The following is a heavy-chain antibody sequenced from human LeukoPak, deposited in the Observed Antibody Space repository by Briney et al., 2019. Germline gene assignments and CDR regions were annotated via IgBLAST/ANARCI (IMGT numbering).Heavy chain of an antibody. Sequence: SETLSLTCAISGHSTTRGYYWAWFLPSPGKGLEWIATFFQSHKSFYNASLESRVTMSLDTSKSQFSLNLTSVTAADTAVYSCARVLSFPYLLDSWGRGTQVTVSS. CDR3: ARVLSFPYLLDS. V-gene: IGHV4-38-2*01. CDR2: FFQSHKS. D-gene: IGHD2/OR15-2a*01. CDR1: GHSTTRGYY. J-gene: IGHJ4*02.